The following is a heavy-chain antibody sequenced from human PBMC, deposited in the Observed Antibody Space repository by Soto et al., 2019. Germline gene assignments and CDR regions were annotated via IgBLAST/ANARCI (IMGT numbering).Heavy chain of an antibody. CDR2: ISSSGSSI. J-gene: IGHJ6*02. CDR1: GLTFSDCY. D-gene: IGHD3-10*01. Sequence: QVQLVESGGGLVKPGGSLRLSCAASGLTFSDCYMNWIRQAPVKGLEWVSYISSSGSSINYAGSVKGRFTISRDNAKNSLYLQMNSLRAEDTAMYYCARVRFGEWGYAMDVWGQGTTVTVSS. V-gene: IGHV3-11*01. CDR3: ARVRFGEWGYAMDV.